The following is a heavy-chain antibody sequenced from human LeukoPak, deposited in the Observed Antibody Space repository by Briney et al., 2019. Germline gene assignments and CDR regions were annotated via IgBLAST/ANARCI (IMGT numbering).Heavy chain of an antibody. J-gene: IGHJ3*02. Sequence: GRSLRLSCAASGFTFSSYAMHWVRQAPGKGLEWVAVISYDGSNKYYADSVKGRFTISRDNSKNTLYLQMNSLRAEDTAVYYCAREKGLDAFDIWGQGTMVTVSS. CDR3: AREKGLDAFDI. CDR2: ISYDGSNK. CDR1: GFTFSSYA. V-gene: IGHV3-30-3*01.